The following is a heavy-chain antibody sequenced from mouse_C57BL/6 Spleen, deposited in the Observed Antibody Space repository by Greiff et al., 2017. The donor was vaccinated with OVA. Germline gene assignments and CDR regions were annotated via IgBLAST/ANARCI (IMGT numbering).Heavy chain of an antibody. J-gene: IGHJ2*01. Sequence: VQLQQPGAELVKPGASVKLSCKASGYTFTSYWMHWVKQRPGQGLEWIGMIHPNSGSTNYNEKFKSKATLTVDKSSSTAYMQLSSLTSEDSAGYYCAYYSNLLNFDYWGQGTTLTVSS. CDR3: AYYSNLLNFDY. V-gene: IGHV1-64*01. CDR2: IHPNSGST. D-gene: IGHD2-5*01. CDR1: GYTFTSYW.